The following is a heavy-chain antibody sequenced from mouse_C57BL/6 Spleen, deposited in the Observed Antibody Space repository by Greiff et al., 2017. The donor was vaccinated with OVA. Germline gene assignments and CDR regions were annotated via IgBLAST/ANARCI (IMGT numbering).Heavy chain of an antibody. J-gene: IGHJ1*03. Sequence: EVKLVESGGGLVKPGGSLKLSCAASGFTFSDYGMHWVRQAPEKGLEWVAYISSGSSTIYYADTVKGRFTNSSDNAKNTLFLQMTSLRSEDTAVYYCARNYGSSLYGYFDVWGTGTTVTVSS. CDR2: ISSGSSTI. V-gene: IGHV5-17*01. CDR3: ARNYGSSLYGYFDV. CDR1: GFTFSDYG. D-gene: IGHD1-1*01.